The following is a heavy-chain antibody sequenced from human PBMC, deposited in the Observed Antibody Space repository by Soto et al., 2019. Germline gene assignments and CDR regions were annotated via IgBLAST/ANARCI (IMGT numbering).Heavy chain of an antibody. Sequence: QVQLQESGPGLVKPSQTLSLTCTVSGDSISNVNYCWSGIRQPQDKGQEWIGHIFNGGSTYSNPSLRSRVTISVDTSKNQFSLKLSSVSAADTAVYYCAKGPSGDKVDYWGQGSLVTVSS. CDR2: IFNGGST. CDR3: AKGPSGDKVDY. V-gene: IGHV4-30-4*01. CDR1: GDSISNVNYC. D-gene: IGHD7-27*01. J-gene: IGHJ4*02.